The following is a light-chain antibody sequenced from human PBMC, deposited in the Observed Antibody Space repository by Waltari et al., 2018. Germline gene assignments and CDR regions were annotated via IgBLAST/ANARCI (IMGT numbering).Light chain of an antibody. Sequence: DIQMTQSPSTLSASVGDRVTITCRASQSISNWLAWYKQKPGKAPKVLIYKSFTLQSGVPSSFSGSGSETEFSLTISSLQPDDFATYYCQQYNIWPYTFGQGTTLEI. CDR1: QSISNW. CDR3: QQYNIWPYT. J-gene: IGKJ2*01. CDR2: KSF. V-gene: IGKV1-5*03.